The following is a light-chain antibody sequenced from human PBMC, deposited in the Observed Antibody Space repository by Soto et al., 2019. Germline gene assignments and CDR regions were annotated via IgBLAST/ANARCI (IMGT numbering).Light chain of an antibody. CDR2: GAS. CDR1: QSVSSN. V-gene: IGKV3-15*01. Sequence: EIVMTQSPATLSVSPGERATLSCRASQSVSSNLAWYQQKPGQAPRLLIYGASTRATGIPARFSGSGSGTEFTLTISSLQSEDFAVYFCHQYAEGYTFGQGTKLEIK. J-gene: IGKJ2*01. CDR3: HQYAEGYT.